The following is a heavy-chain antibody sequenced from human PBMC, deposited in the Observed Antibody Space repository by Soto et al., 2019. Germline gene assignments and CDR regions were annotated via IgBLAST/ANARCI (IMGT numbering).Heavy chain of an antibody. CDR2: INHSGST. D-gene: IGHD3-10*02. Sequence: QVQLQQWGAGLLKPSETLSLTCAVYGGSFSGYYWSWIRQPPGKGLEWIGEINHSGSTNYNPSLKSRVTISVDTSKNQFSLKLSSVTAADTAVYYCARPRPRFVRGVYPNWFDPWGQGTLVTVSS. CDR1: GGSFSGYY. V-gene: IGHV4-34*01. CDR3: ARPRPRFVRGVYPNWFDP. J-gene: IGHJ5*02.